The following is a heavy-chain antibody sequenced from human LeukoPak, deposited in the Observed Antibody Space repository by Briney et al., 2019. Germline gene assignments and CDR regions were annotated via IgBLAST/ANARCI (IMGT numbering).Heavy chain of an antibody. J-gene: IGHJ3*02. D-gene: IGHD3-22*01. CDR3: ARGTSDSSGYYYGAFDI. Sequence: SETLSLTCAVSGGSISSSNWWSWVRQPPGKGLEWIGEIYHSGSTNYNPSLKSRVTISVDKSKNQFSLKLSSVTAADTAVYYCARGTSDSSGYYYGAFDIWGQGTMVAVSS. CDR2: IYHSGST. V-gene: IGHV4-4*02. CDR1: GGSISSSNW.